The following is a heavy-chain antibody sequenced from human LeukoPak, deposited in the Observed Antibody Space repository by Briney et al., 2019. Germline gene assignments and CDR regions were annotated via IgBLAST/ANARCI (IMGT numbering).Heavy chain of an antibody. CDR3: ARDEKQIAAAGDY. D-gene: IGHD6-13*01. CDR2: INPNSGGT. J-gene: IGHJ4*02. V-gene: IGHV1-2*06. CDR1: GYTFTGYY. Sequence: GASVKVSCKASGYTFTGYYMHWVRQAPGQGLEWMGRINPNSGGTNYAQKFQGRVTMTRDTSISTAYMELSRLRSDDTAMYYCARDEKQIAAAGDYWGQGTLVTVSS.